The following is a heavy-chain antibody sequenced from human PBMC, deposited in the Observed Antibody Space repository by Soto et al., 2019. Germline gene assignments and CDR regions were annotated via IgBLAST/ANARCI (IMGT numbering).Heavy chain of an antibody. V-gene: IGHV4-30-2*06. CDR3: ARTPSGWQAFDI. CDR1: GGSMNIGSHS. D-gene: IGHD6-19*01. Sequence: SETLSLTCSVSGGSMNIGSHSWNWIRQSAGKGLEWIGFVYYSGTTYYNPALSSRVTISVDTSKNQFSLKLSSVTAADTAVYYCARTPSGWQAFDIWGQGTMVTVSS. J-gene: IGHJ3*02. CDR2: VYYSGTT.